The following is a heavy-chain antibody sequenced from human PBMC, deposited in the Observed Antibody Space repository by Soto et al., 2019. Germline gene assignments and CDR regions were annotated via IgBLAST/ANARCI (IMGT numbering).Heavy chain of an antibody. Sequence: EVQLVESGGGLVQPGGSLRLSCTASGFRFSDYWMHWVRQAPGKGQEWVSRINSDETSTSYADSVKGRFTISRDNAKNTLYLQMNSLRAEDTAVYYCARLMVIRGVIADYWGQGTLVTVSS. CDR1: GFRFSDYW. V-gene: IGHV3-74*01. CDR3: ARLMVIRGVIADY. D-gene: IGHD3-10*01. CDR2: INSDETST. J-gene: IGHJ4*02.